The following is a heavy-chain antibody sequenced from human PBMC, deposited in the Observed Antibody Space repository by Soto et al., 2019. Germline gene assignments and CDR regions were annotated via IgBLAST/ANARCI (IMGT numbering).Heavy chain of an antibody. CDR3: ARVDSSWYLDY. D-gene: IGHD6-13*01. V-gene: IGHV4-59*01. J-gene: IGHJ4*02. Sequence: SETLSLTCTVSGGSISSYYWSWIRQPQGKGLEWIGYIYYSGSTNYNPSLKSRVTISVDTSKNQFSLKLSSVTAADTAVYYCARVDSSWYLDYWGQGTLVTVSS. CDR2: IYYSGST. CDR1: GGSISSYY.